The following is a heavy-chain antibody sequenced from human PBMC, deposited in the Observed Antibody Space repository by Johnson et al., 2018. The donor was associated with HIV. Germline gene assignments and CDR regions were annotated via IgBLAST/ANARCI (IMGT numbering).Heavy chain of an antibody. J-gene: IGHJ3*02. CDR3: TTEVYRMTAFDI. V-gene: IGHV3-20*04. CDR1: GFTFDDYG. CDR2: INWNGGST. Sequence: VQLVESGGGVVRPGGSLRLSCAASGFTFDDYGMSWVRQAPGKGLEWVSGINWNGGSTGYADSVKGRFTISRDNSKGTLYLQMSSLKTEDTAVYYCTTEVYRMTAFDIWGQGTMVTVSS. D-gene: IGHD2/OR15-2a*01.